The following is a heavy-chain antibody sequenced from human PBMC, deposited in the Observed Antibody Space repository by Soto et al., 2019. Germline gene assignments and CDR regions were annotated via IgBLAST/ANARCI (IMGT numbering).Heavy chain of an antibody. CDR2: IHDRGST. D-gene: IGHD3-9*01. V-gene: IGHV4-4*02. J-gene: IGHJ5*02. CDR3: AGQWAAGYGAFDP. Sequence: QVKLQESGPGLEKPSGTLSITCAVSGGSISNTRWWTWVRQAPGKGLEWIGEIHDRGSTNYNLSLKSRATVSIDRSKNQFSLEMRAVTAAVTAVYYCAGQWAAGYGAFDPWGQGTRVTVSS. CDR1: GGSISNTRW.